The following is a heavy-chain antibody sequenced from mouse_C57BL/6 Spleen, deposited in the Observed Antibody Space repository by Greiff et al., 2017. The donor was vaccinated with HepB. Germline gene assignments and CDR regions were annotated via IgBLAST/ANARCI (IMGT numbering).Heavy chain of an antibody. Sequence: EVKLMESGGGLVQPGGSMKLSCVASGFTFSNYWMNWVRQSPEKGLEWVAQIRLKSDNYATHYAESVKGRFTISRDDSKSSVYLHMNNLRAEDTGIYYCTEGDDYDDTFAYWGQGTLVTVSA. J-gene: IGHJ3*01. CDR1: GFTFSNYW. CDR2: IRLKSDNYAT. V-gene: IGHV6-3*01. CDR3: TEGDDYDDTFAY. D-gene: IGHD2-4*01.